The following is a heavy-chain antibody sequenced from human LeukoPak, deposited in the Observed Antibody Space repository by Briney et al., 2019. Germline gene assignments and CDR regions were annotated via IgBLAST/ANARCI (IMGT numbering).Heavy chain of an antibody. J-gene: IGHJ6*02. D-gene: IGHD6-6*01. V-gene: IGHV3-23*01. CDR3: AKYTSSSVYYGMDV. Sequence: GSLSLSCAASGFTFSSYAMSWVRQAPGKGLEWVSAIRGSGGSTYYADSVKGRFTISRDNSKNTLYLQMNSLRAEDTAVYYCAKYTSSSVYYGMDVWGQGTTVTVSS. CDR2: IRGSGGST. CDR1: GFTFSSYA.